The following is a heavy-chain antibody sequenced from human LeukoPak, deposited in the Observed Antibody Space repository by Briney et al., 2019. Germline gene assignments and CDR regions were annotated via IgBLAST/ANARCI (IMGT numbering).Heavy chain of an antibody. D-gene: IGHD3-16*01. CDR3: ARVGGYYYYMDA. CDR2: VYNLGST. CDR1: GGSISSYY. J-gene: IGHJ6*03. V-gene: IGHV4-59*01. Sequence: PSETLSLTCTASGGSISSYYWSWIRQPPGKGLEWIGYVYNLGSTNYNPSLKSRVTISVDTSKNQFSLKLTSVTAADTAVYYCARVGGYYYYMDAWGKGTTVTVSS.